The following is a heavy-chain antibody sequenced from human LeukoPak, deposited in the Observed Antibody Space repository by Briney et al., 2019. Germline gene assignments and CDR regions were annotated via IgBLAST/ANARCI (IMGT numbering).Heavy chain of an antibody. D-gene: IGHD2-2*01. CDR1: GFTFTNAW. Sequence: PGGSLRLSCAASGFTFTNAWMSWVRQAPGKGLEWVGRIKTTTDGGATDYAAPVKGRFTISRDDSKNTLYLQMNSLKTEDTAVYYCTTLGVVPAAAILYWGQGTLVTVSS. CDR2: IKTTTDGGAT. CDR3: TTLGVVPAAAILY. J-gene: IGHJ4*02. V-gene: IGHV3-15*01.